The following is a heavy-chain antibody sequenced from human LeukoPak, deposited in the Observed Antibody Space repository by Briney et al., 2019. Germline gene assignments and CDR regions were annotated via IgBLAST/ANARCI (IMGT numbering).Heavy chain of an antibody. V-gene: IGHV4-34*01. CDR1: GGSFSGYY. CDR3: ARSRGSYYYFDY. D-gene: IGHD1-26*01. CDR2: INHSGST. Sequence: SETLSLTCAVYGGSFSGYYWSWIRQPPGKGLEWIGEINHSGSTNCNPSLKSRVTISVDTSKNQFSLKLSSVTAADTAVYYCARSRGSYYYFDYWGQGTLVTVSS. J-gene: IGHJ4*02.